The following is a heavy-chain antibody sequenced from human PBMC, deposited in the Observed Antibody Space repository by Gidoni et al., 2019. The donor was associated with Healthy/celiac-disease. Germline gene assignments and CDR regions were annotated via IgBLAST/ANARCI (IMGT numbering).Heavy chain of an antibody. J-gene: IGHJ5*02. V-gene: IGHV3-15*01. CDR3: TTALTPLGNSPYNWFDP. D-gene: IGHD1-1*01. Sequence: EVQLVEDGGGWVKPGGSLRLSCAASGCTFSNDGVSRVRQAPGKGLEWLGRIKSKTDGGTTDYAAPVKGRFTLSRADSKNTLYLQMTSLKTEDTAVYYCTTALTPLGNSPYNWFDPLGQVTLVTVSS. CDR2: IKSKTDGGTT. CDR1: GCTFSNDG.